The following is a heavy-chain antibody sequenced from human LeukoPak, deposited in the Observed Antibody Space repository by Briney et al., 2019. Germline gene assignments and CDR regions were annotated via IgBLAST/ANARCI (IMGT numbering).Heavy chain of an antibody. Sequence: PSETLSLTCTVSGGSISGYCWSWVRHAAGKGLEWIGRVYLSGTPNYNPSLMSRVTMSVDASKNQFSLMLSSVTAADTAVYYCVRGDYYDSSGYTLDYWGQGTLVTVSS. D-gene: IGHD3-22*01. CDR3: VRGDYYDSSGYTLDY. V-gene: IGHV4-4*07. CDR2: VYLSGTP. J-gene: IGHJ4*02. CDR1: GGSISGYC.